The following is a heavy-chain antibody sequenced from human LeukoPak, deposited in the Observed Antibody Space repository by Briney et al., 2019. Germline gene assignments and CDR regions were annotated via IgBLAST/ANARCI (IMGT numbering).Heavy chain of an antibody. D-gene: IGHD5-12*01. V-gene: IGHV4-30-2*01. Sequence: SETLSLTCAVSGVSISSGGYSWSWIRQPPGKGLEWIGYIYHSGSTYYNPSLKSRVTISVDRSKNQFSLKLSSVTAADTAVYYCARVRRYSGSENYYYYGMDVWGQGTTVTVSS. J-gene: IGHJ6*02. CDR1: GVSISSGGYS. CDR2: IYHSGST. CDR3: ARVRRYSGSENYYYYGMDV.